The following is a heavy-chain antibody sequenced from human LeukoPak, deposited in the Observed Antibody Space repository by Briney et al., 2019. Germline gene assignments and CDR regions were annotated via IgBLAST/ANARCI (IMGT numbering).Heavy chain of an antibody. J-gene: IGHJ4*02. Sequence: PGGSLRLSCAASGFTFSSYAMSWVRQAPGKGLEWVSVIYSGGSTYYADSVKGRFTISRDNSKNTLYLQMNSLRAEDTAVYYCARTFDILTGYSYWGQGTLVTVSS. V-gene: IGHV3-66*01. CDR1: GFTFSSYA. CDR3: ARTFDILTGYSY. D-gene: IGHD3-9*01. CDR2: IYSGGST.